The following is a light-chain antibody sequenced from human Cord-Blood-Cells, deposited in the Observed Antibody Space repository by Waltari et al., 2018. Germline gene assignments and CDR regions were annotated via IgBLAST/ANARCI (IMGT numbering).Light chain of an antibody. Sequence: SALTQPAPVSGSPGQSITITCTGTSRDVGSYNLVSWYQQHHGNAPKLMIYEGSQRPSGVSNRFSGSKSGNTASLTVSGLQAEDEADYYCCSYAGYVFGTGTKVTVL. CDR1: SRDVGSYNL. J-gene: IGLJ1*01. CDR3: CSYAGYV. CDR2: EGS. V-gene: IGLV2-23*01.